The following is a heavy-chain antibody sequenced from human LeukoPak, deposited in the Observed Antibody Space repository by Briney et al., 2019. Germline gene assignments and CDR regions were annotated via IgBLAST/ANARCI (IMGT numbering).Heavy chain of an antibody. V-gene: IGHV4-59*08. Sequence: PSETLSLTCTVSGGSISSYYWSWIRQPPGKGLEWLGYIYYSGSTNYNPSLKSRVTISVDTSKNQFSLKLSSVTAADTAVYYCARLGIAAAIDYWGQGTLVTVSS. J-gene: IGHJ4*02. D-gene: IGHD6-13*01. CDR1: GGSISSYY. CDR2: IYYSGST. CDR3: ARLGIAAAIDY.